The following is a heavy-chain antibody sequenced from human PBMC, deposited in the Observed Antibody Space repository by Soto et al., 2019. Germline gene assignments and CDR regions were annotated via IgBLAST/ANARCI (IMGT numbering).Heavy chain of an antibody. D-gene: IGHD2-21*02. CDR1: GFTFSSYA. V-gene: IGHV3-30-3*01. CDR2: ISYDGSNK. J-gene: IGHJ6*02. Sequence: LRLSCAASGFTFSSYAMHWVRQAPGKGLEWVAVISYDGSNKYYADSVKGRFTISRDNSKNTLYLQMNSLRAEDTAVYYCARDLADCGGDCYPYDYYGMDVWGQGTTVTVSS. CDR3: ARDLADCGGDCYPYDYYGMDV.